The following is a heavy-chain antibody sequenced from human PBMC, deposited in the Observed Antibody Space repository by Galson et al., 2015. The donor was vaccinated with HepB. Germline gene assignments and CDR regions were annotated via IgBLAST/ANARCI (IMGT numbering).Heavy chain of an antibody. J-gene: IGHJ4*02. CDR1: GFSLSNARMG. CDR2: IFSNDEK. D-gene: IGHD5-18*01. CDR3: ARTRWGGYNFDY. V-gene: IGHV2-26*01. Sequence: PALVKPTQTLTLTCTVSGFSLSNARMGVSWIRQPPGKALEWLAHIFSNDEKSYSTSLKSRLTISKDTSKSQVVLTMTNMDPVDTATYYCARTRWGGYNFDYWGQGTLVTVSS.